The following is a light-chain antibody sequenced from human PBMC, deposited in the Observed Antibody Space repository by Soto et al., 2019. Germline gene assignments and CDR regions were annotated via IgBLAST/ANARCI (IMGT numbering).Light chain of an antibody. CDR3: QQTDNDPLT. Sequence: DIQMTQSPSSESASVGNRGTITCRANQSIYSWLAWYQQKPGKAPKLLIYGSSTLQNGFPSRFSGSGSGTDFTLTISILQPEDFAAYYCQQTDNDPLTFGGGTKIEL. CDR2: GSS. CDR1: QSIYSW. V-gene: IGKV1-12*01. J-gene: IGKJ4*01.